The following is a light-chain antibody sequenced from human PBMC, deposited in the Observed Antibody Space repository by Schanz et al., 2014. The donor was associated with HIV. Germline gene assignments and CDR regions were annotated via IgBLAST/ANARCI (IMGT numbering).Light chain of an antibody. V-gene: IGLV2-8*01. CDR3: SSYVGSENFRV. CDR2: DVN. Sequence: QSALTQPASVSGSPGQSITISCTGTSSDVGSYNYVSWYQQHPGKAPKLMIYDVNKRPSGVPDRFSASKSGNTASLTVSGLQAEDEGDYYCSSYVGSENFRVFGPGTKLTVL. CDR1: SSDVGSYNY. J-gene: IGLJ1*01.